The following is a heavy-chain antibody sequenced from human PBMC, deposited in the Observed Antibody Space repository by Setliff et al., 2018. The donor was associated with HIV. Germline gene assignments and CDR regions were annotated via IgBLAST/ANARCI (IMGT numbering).Heavy chain of an antibody. V-gene: IGHV4-38-2*01. CDR3: VTSSSWSSRLDF. CDR2: ITPTGDT. CDR1: GYSISSGYY. D-gene: IGHD2-2*01. Sequence: SETLSLTCAVSGYSISSGYYWGWIRQPPGKGLEWIGEITPTGDTNYIPSLKSRVAMSLDTSKNRFSLKLRSVTAADTAVYYCVTSSSWSSRLDFWGPGMLVTVSS. J-gene: IGHJ4*02.